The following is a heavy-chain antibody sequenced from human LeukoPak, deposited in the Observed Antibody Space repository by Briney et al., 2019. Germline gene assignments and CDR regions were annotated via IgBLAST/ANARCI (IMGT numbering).Heavy chain of an antibody. V-gene: IGHV3-7*01. D-gene: IGHD7-27*01. CDR3: ARHVGISF. J-gene: IGHJ4*02. CDR1: GFTFSGAW. Sequence: GGSLRLACTASGFTFSGAWMTWVRQAPGKGLEWVANIREDGTEKNYVDSVKGRFTISRDHAKNSLFLQMSNLRDDDTAIYYCARHVGISFWGQGTLVTVPS. CDR2: IREDGTEK.